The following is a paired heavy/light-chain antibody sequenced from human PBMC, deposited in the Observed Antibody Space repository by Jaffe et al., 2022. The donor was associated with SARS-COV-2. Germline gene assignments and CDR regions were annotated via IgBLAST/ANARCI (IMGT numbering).Heavy chain of an antibody. Sequence: EVQLVESGGGLVQPGGSLRLSCAASGFTFNYYWMHWVRQTPGKGLVWVSRINADGGSAAYADSVKGRFTISRDNTKDTLYLQMNSLRAEDTAVYYCARHSYDYGGVIGYWGQGTLVTVSS. J-gene: IGHJ4*02. CDR1: GFTFNYYW. D-gene: IGHD5-18*01. V-gene: IGHV3-74*01. CDR3: ARHSYDYGGVIGY. CDR2: INADGGSA.
Light chain of an antibody. J-gene: IGKJ5*01. CDR1: QSVSSSY. V-gene: IGKV3-20*01. CDR3: QQYGTSLIT. Sequence: EIVLTQSPGTLSLSPGERATLSCRASQSVSSSYLAWYQQKPGQAPRLLIYGASSRATGIPDRFSGSGSGTDFTLTISRLEPGDFAVYYCQQYGTSLITFGQGTRLEIK. CDR2: GAS.